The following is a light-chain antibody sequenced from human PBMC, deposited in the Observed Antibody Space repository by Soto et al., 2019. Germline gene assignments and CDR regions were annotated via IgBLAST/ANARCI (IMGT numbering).Light chain of an antibody. CDR2: EVS. CDR3: SSYTSSSTPNWV. Sequence: QSALTQPASVSGSPGQSITISCTGTSSDGGGYNYVSWYQQHPGKAPKLMIYEVSNRPSGVSNRFSGSKSGNTASLTISGLQAEDEADYYCSSYTSSSTPNWVFGGGPKLTVL. J-gene: IGLJ3*02. CDR1: SSDGGGYNY. V-gene: IGLV2-14*01.